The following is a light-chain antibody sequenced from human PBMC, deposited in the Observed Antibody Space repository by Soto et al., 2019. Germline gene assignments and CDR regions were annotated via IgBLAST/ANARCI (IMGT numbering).Light chain of an antibody. J-gene: IGKJ1*01. Sequence: EVVVTKSPGTLSLSPEGRDTLSCMSSQSISDTLAWYQQKPGQAPRLLIYDTSARAAGIPARFSGSGSATEFTLTISSLQSEDFALYYCQHSLKWPPTFGQGTRLDIK. V-gene: IGKV3-15*01. CDR3: QHSLKWPPT. CDR1: QSISDT. CDR2: DTS.